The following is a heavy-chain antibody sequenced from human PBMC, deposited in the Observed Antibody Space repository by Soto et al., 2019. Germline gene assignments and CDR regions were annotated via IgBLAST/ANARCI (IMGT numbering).Heavy chain of an antibody. CDR1: GYTFTSHA. CDR2: INAGNGNT. D-gene: IGHD5-18*01. Sequence: ASVKVSCKASGYTFTSHAMHWVRQAPGQRLEWMGWINAGNGNTKYSQKFQGRVTITRDTSASTAYMELSSLRSEDTAVYYCARDPGYSYADYMGQGTRVTVSS. CDR3: ARDPGYSYADY. J-gene: IGHJ4*02. V-gene: IGHV1-3*01.